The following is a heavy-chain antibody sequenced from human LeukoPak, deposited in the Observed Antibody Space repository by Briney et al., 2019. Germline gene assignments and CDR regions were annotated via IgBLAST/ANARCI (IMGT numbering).Heavy chain of an antibody. CDR3: ARGKGSGWSVGDS. Sequence: GGSLRLSCVASGFTFSTYAMTWVRQAPGKGLEWVSGISDNGDNTYYADSVKGRFTISRDNSKNTVYLQMNSLRAEDTAVYYCARGKGSGWSVGDSWGQGTLLTVSS. V-gene: IGHV3-23*01. J-gene: IGHJ5*01. CDR2: ISDNGDNT. D-gene: IGHD6-19*01. CDR1: GFTFSTYA.